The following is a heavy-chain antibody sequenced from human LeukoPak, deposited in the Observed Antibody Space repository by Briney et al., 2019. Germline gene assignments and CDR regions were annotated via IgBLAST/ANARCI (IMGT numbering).Heavy chain of an antibody. V-gene: IGHV4-39*01. D-gene: IGHD3-22*01. CDR2: IYYSVST. CDR3: ASRYYYDTRGYFLH. J-gene: IGHJ1*01. Sequence: SETLSLTCTVSGNSIRSSSYYWGWIRQSPEKGLEWIGSIYYSVSTYYSASFKSRVTISVDTSQNQFSLKLRSVTAADRAVYYCASRYYYDTRGYFLHWGQGTLVTVSS. CDR1: GNSIRSSSYY.